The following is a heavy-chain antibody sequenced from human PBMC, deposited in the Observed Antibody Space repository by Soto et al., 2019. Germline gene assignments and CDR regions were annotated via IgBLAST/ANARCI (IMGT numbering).Heavy chain of an antibody. CDR1: GGSISSYY. D-gene: IGHD3-9*01. V-gene: IGHV4-59*01. Sequence: PSETLSLTCTVSGGSISSYYWSWIRQPPGKGLEWIGYIYYSGSTNYNPSLKSRVTISVDTSKNQFSLKLSSVTAADTAVYYCARGQAILRFFDWLHFFDYGGQEPLVTVPS. J-gene: IGHJ4*02. CDR3: ARGQAILRFFDWLHFFDY. CDR2: IYYSGST.